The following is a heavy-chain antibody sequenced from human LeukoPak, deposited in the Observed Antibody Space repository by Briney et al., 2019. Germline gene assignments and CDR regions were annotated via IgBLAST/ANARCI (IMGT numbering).Heavy chain of an antibody. D-gene: IGHD3-22*01. CDR1: GGSISSDY. V-gene: IGHV4-59*01. Sequence: SETLSLTCNVSGGSISSDYWSWIRQPPGKGLEWIGYIYYSGSTNYNPSLKSRVTISVDTSKNQFSLKLSSVTAADTAVYYCARGDSSGYCLDYWGREPWSPSPQ. CDR2: IYYSGST. J-gene: IGHJ4*02. CDR3: ARGDSSGYCLDY.